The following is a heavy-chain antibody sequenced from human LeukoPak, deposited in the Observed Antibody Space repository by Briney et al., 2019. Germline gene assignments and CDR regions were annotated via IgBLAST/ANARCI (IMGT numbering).Heavy chain of an antibody. CDR1: GFTVSGNC. Sequence: HPGGSLRLSCAASGFTVSGNCMSWVRQAPGEGLEWVSVIYGDGTTHYADSVKGRFTISRDNSKNTLYLQMNSLRADDTAVYYCARGWGSGTSAPQHWGQGTLVTVPS. V-gene: IGHV3-53*01. J-gene: IGHJ1*01. CDR3: ARGWGSGTSAPQH. CDR2: IYGDGTT. D-gene: IGHD3-10*01.